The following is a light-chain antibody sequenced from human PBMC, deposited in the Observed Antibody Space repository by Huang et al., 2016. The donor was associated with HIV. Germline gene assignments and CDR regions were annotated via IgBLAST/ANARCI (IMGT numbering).Light chain of an antibody. CDR2: EVS. CDR1: QSLQDSDGNTY. J-gene: IGKJ4*01. Sequence: EIVMTQTLLSLSVTPGQPASISCKSSQSLQDSDGNTYCYWYLQKTGQSPQLLIYEVSSRVSGVPDRFSGSGSGTDFTLKISRVEAEDVGVYYCMQGIHPLTFGGGTKVEIK. V-gene: IGKV2-29*02. CDR3: MQGIHPLT.